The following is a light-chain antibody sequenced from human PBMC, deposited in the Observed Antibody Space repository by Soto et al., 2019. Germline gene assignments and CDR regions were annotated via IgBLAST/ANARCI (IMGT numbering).Light chain of an antibody. CDR3: QQLNSYPIT. J-gene: IGKJ5*01. CDR1: QSISSW. Sequence: DIQMTQSPSTLSASVGDRVTITCLASQSISSWLAWYQQKPGKAPKLLIYKASTLKSGVPSRFSGSGSGTEFTLTISSLQPDDFATYYCQQLNSYPITFGQGTRLEIK. V-gene: IGKV1-5*03. CDR2: KAS.